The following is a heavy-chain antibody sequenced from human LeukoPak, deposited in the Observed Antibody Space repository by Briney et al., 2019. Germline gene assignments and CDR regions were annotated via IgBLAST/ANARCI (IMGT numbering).Heavy chain of an antibody. CDR1: GGSISSGSYY. CDR2: IYYSGST. CDR3: ARSGAYCSSTSCYDYFDY. Sequence: SQTLSLTCTVSGGSISSGSYYWSWIRQPPGKGLEWIGYIYYSGSTNYNPSLKSRVTISVDTSKNQFSLKLSSVTAADTAVYYCARSGAYCSSTSCYDYFDYWGQGTLVTVSS. J-gene: IGHJ4*02. V-gene: IGHV4-61*01. D-gene: IGHD2-2*01.